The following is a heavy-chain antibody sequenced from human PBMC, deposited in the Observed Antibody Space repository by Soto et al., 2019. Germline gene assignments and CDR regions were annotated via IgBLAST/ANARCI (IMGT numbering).Heavy chain of an antibody. J-gene: IGHJ6*02. CDR3: AKAWHSGVAAVFGMDV. CDR2: IYPGDSNT. CDR1: GYRFTSYW. V-gene: IGHV5-51*01. D-gene: IGHD6-19*01. Sequence: PGESLKISCEGSGYRFTSYWIGWVRQMPGKGLEWMGIIYPGDSNTRYSTSFQGQVTISVDKSISTAFLQWSSLKASDTAMYYCAKAWHSGVAAVFGMDVWGQGTTVTVSS.